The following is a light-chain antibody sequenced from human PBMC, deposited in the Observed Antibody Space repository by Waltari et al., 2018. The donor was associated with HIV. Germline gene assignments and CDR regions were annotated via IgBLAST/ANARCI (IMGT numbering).Light chain of an antibody. Sequence: QAVVTQEPSLTVSPGGPVTLTRVPIPGPFTSHHYSYWFHKKPGQAPRTPMYDTSNKHPWKPARYSGSIRGGKVALTFSGAQPEDEAEYYCLLSHSGAHWAFGGGTKLTVL. CDR3: LLSHSGAHWA. CDR2: DTS. J-gene: IGLJ3*02. V-gene: IGLV7-46*01. CDR1: PGPFTSHHY.